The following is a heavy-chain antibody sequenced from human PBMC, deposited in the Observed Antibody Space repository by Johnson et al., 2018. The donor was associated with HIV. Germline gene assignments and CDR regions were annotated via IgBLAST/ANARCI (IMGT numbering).Heavy chain of an antibody. CDR2: ISYDGSNK. V-gene: IGHV3-30-3*01. J-gene: IGHJ3*02. CDR1: GFTFSSYA. CDR3: ARDRDYDGSGLI. D-gene: IGHD3-10*01. Sequence: QVQLVESGGGVVQPGRSLRLSCAASGFTFSSYAMHWVRQAPGKGLEWVAVISYDGSNKYYADSVKGRFTISRDNSKNTLYLQMNSLRAEDTAVYYCARDRDYDGSGLIWGQGTMVTVSS.